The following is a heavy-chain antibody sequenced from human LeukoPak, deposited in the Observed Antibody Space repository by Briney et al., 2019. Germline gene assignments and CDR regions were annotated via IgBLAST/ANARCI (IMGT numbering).Heavy chain of an antibody. V-gene: IGHV4-59*01. CDR1: GGSISSYY. D-gene: IGHD2-15*01. J-gene: IGHJ6*02. CDR2: VHYRGNT. CDR3: ARVEVGAANRQWYGMDV. Sequence: SETLSLTCTISGGSISSYYWSWIRQPPGKGLEWIGYVHYRGNTIYNPSLKSRVTISIGTSKSLFSLKLNSVTAADTAVYYCARVEVGAANRQWYGMDVWGQGTTVTVSS.